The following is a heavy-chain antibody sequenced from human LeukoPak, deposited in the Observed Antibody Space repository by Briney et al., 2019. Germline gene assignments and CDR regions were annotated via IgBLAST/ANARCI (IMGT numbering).Heavy chain of an antibody. Sequence: GASVKVSCKASGYTFTGYYMHWVRQAPGRGLEWMGWINPNSGGTNYAQKFQGRVTMTRDTSISTAYMELSRLRSDDTAVYYCARDIVGSSGDNWFDPWGQGTLVTVSS. CDR3: ARDIVGSSGDNWFDP. CDR1: GYTFTGYY. D-gene: IGHD3-16*02. V-gene: IGHV1-2*02. J-gene: IGHJ5*02. CDR2: INPNSGGT.